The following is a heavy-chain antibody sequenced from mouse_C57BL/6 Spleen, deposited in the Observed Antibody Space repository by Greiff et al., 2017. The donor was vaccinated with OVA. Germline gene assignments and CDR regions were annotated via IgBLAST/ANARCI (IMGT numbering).Heavy chain of an antibody. D-gene: IGHD1-2*01. J-gene: IGHJ2*01. CDR1: GYTFTSYW. Sequence: QVQLKQPGAELVKPGASVKLSCKASGYTFTSYWMHWVKQRPGQGLEWIGMIHPNSGSTNYNEKFKSKATLTVDKSSSTAYMQLSSLTSEDSAVYYCARVDYGYYCDYWGQGTTLTVSS. V-gene: IGHV1-64*01. CDR2: IHPNSGST. CDR3: ARVDYGYYCDY.